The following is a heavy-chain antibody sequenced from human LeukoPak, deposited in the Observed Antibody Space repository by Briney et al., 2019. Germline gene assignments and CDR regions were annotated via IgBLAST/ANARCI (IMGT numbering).Heavy chain of an antibody. D-gene: IGHD1-7*01. CDR1: GFTFRSHA. CDR3: ATRKGFDY. V-gene: IGHV3-23*01. J-gene: IGHJ4*02. Sequence: GGSLRLSCVGSGFTFRSHAMSWVRQAPEKGLEFVSGIYENGGTTYYADSVKGRFTISRDNSKNTLYLQMNSLRAEDTAVYYCATRKGFDYWGQGTLVTVSS. CDR2: IYENGGTT.